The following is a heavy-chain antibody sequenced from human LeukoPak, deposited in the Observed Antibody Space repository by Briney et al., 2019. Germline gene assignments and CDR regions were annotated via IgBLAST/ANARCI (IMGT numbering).Heavy chain of an antibody. D-gene: IGHD2-21*01. Sequence: PGGSLRLSCAASGFTFSSYAMSWLRQTPQKGLEWVSGISVTGDFTYYADSVKGRFTIARDNPRTTVYLQLNSLRADDTAVYYCAKSHITRYPLQYYFDLWGQGAQVIVSS. CDR3: AKSHITRYPLQYYFDL. CDR1: GFTFSSYA. J-gene: IGHJ4*02. CDR2: ISVTGDFT. V-gene: IGHV3-23*01.